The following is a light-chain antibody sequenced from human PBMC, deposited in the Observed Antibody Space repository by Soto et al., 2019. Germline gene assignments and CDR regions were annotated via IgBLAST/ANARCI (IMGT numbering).Light chain of an antibody. CDR1: QSISSY. CDR3: QQSYSTPRT. CDR2: AAS. V-gene: IGKV1-39*01. J-gene: IGKJ1*01. Sequence: DIQMTQSPSSLSASVGDRVTITCRASQSISSYLNWYQQKPGKAPKLLIYAASSLQSGVPSRFSGSVSGADFTLTISSLQPGDFATYYCQQSYSTPRTFGQGTKVDIK.